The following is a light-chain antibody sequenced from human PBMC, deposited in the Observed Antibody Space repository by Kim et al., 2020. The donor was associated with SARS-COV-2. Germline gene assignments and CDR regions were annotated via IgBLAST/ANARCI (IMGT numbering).Light chain of an antibody. CDR1: GSDVGGYNY. CDR3: CSYAGRNIVV. V-gene: IGLV2-11*01. Sequence: GQAVALSCTGTGSDVGGYNYVSWYQQHPGKAPKLLLYDRTTRPSGVPDRFSGSKSGNTASLSISGLQAEDEADYYCCSYAGRNIVVFGGGTQLTVL. CDR2: DRT. J-gene: IGLJ2*01.